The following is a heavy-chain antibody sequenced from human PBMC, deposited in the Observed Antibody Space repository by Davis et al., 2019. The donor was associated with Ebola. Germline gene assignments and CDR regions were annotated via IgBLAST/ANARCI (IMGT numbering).Heavy chain of an antibody. D-gene: IGHD3-9*01. CDR2: IYTSGST. J-gene: IGHJ3*02. CDR3: ARLYYDILTGYYHDAFDI. V-gene: IGHV4-4*07. Sequence: PGGSLRLSCTVSGGSISSYYWSWIRQPAGKGLEWIGRIYTSGSTNYNPSLKSRVTMSVDTSKNQFSLKLSSVTAADTAVYYCARLYYDILTGYYHDAFDIWGQGTMVTVSS. CDR1: GGSISSYY.